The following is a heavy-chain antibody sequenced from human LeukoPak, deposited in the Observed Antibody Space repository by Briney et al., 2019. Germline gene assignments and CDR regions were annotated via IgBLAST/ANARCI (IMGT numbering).Heavy chain of an antibody. CDR3: ARRSSGWYRYDY. Sequence: GSLRLSCAGSEFTFSSYSMNWIRQPAGKGLEWIGRISTSGSTNYNPSLKSRVTISLDTSKNQFSLKLTSVTAADTAVYYCARRSSGWYRYDYWGQGTLVTVSS. J-gene: IGHJ4*02. CDR2: ISTSGST. V-gene: IGHV4-4*07. D-gene: IGHD6-19*01. CDR1: EFTFSSYS.